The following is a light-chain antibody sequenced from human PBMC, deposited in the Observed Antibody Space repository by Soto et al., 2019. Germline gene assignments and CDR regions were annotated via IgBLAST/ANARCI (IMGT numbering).Light chain of an antibody. J-gene: IGLJ1*01. Sequence: QSVLTQPPSASGSPGQSVAISFTGTSSDVGGYNYVSWYQQHPGKAPKLMIYEVNKRPSGVPDRFSGSKSGNTASLTVSGLQAEDEADYYCSSYAGSSNVFGTGTKVIVL. V-gene: IGLV2-8*01. CDR1: SSDVGGYNY. CDR2: EVN. CDR3: SSYAGSSNV.